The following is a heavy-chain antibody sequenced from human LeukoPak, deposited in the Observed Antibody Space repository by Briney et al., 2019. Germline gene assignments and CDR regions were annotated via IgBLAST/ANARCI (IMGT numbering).Heavy chain of an antibody. CDR2: IRSDGSNK. Sequence: PGGSLRLSCAASGFTFSSYGMHWVRQAPGKGLEWVAVIRSDGSNKYYADSVKGRFTISRDNSKNTLYLQMNSLRAEDTALYYCAKDNAESYYDILTGYYTPRGYFDYWGQGTLVTVSS. J-gene: IGHJ4*02. CDR3: AKDNAESYYDILTGYYTPRGYFDY. CDR1: GFTFSSYG. V-gene: IGHV3-30*02. D-gene: IGHD3-9*01.